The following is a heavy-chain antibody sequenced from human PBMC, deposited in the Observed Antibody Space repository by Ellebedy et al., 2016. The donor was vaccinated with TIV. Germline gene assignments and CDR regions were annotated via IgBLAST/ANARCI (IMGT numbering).Heavy chain of an antibody. J-gene: IGHJ5*02. CDR1: GFTFSSYS. CDR3: ARGTYYYDTSGYYGFDP. Sequence: GGSLRLSCAASGFTFSSYSMNWVRQAPGKGLEWVSSISSSCSYIYYADSVKGRFTISRDNAKNSLSLQMSSLRAEDTAVYYCARGTYYYDTSGYYGFDPWGQGTLVTASS. D-gene: IGHD3-22*01. CDR2: ISSSCSYI. V-gene: IGHV3-21*01.